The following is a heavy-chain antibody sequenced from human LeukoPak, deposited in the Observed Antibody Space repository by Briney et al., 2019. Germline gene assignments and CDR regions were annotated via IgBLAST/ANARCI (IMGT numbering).Heavy chain of an antibody. CDR3: ARDPGTNSSGYTWYFDL. V-gene: IGHV3-21*01. CDR1: GFSFSTYD. J-gene: IGHJ2*01. Sequence: GGSLRLSCMTSGFSFSTYDMSWVRQAPGKGLDWVSGITANTRGSITYYADSVKGRFTISRDNAKNSLYLQMNSLRAEDTAVYYCARDPGTNSSGYTWYFDLWGRGTLVTVSS. CDR2: ITANTRGSIT. D-gene: IGHD3-22*01.